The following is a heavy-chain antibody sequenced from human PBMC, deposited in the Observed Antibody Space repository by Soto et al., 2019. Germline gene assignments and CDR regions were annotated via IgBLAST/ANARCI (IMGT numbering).Heavy chain of an antibody. CDR1: GFSFSNYW. CDR3: ARGSIEHAFDI. Sequence: EVQVVESGGDLVQPGGSLRLSCAASGFSFSNYWMHWVRQAPGKGLVWVSRVNNDGRDTIYADSVMGRFTVSRDNAKNTLFLHMNSLRIDDTAMYYCARGSIEHAFDIWGQGTMVTVSS. J-gene: IGHJ3*02. V-gene: IGHV3-74*01. CDR2: VNNDGRDT.